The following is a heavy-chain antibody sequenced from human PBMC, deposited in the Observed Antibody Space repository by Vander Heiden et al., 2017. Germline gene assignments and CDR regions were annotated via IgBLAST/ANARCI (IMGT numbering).Heavy chain of an antibody. Sequence: QLQLQESGPRLVRPSETLSLTCSVPGGSISDDQYNWGWVHQPPERGVEGIGIMFNRGSTYYTPSVKGRVTISADTSKNLFSLNLASVTAADTAVYYCASTDIRMPKDAFDMWGHGTQVTVSS. D-gene: IGHD2-15*01. CDR1: GGSISDDQYN. CDR3: ASTDIRMPKDAFDM. V-gene: IGHV4-39*02. J-gene: IGHJ3*02. CDR2: MFNRGST.